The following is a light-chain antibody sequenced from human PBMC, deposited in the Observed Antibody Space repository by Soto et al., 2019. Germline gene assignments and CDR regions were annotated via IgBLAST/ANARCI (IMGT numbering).Light chain of an antibody. CDR2: SAS. Sequence: ETVLTQSPGTLSLSPGERATLSCRASQTVSSNYLAWYQQKPGQAPRLLIYSASSRATGIPDRFSGSGSGTDFTLIISRLEPEDFAVYYCQQYGSSYIFGQGTKLEIK. CDR3: QQYGSSYI. V-gene: IGKV3-20*01. J-gene: IGKJ2*01. CDR1: QTVSSNY.